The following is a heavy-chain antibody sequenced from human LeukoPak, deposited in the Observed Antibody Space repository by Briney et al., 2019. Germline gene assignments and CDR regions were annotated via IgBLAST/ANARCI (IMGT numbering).Heavy chain of an antibody. Sequence: GGSLRLSCAASGFTFSSYGMHWVRQAPGKGLEWVAVISYDGSNKYYADSVKGRFTISRDNSKNTLYLQMNSLRAEDTAVYYCAKDPRALLWFGEPFDYWGQGTLVTVSS. CDR2: ISYDGSNK. CDR3: AKDPRALLWFGEPFDY. CDR1: GFTFSSYG. D-gene: IGHD3-10*01. V-gene: IGHV3-30*18. J-gene: IGHJ4*02.